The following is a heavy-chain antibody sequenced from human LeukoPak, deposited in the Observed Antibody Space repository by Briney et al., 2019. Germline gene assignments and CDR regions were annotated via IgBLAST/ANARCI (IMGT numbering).Heavy chain of an antibody. J-gene: IGHJ4*02. D-gene: IGHD3-3*01. CDR1: GGTFSSYT. CDR2: IIPILGIA. V-gene: IGHV1-69*02. CDR3: ARDLWSGSFYY. Sequence: SVKVSCKASGGTFSSYTTSWVRQAPGQGLEWMGRIIPILGIANYAQKFQGRVTITADKSTSTAYMELSSLRSEDTAVYYCARDLWSGSFYYRGQGTLATVSS.